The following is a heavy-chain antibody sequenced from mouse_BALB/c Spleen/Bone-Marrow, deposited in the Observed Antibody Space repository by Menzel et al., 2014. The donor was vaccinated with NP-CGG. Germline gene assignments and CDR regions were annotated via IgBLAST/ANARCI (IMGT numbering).Heavy chain of an antibody. CDR2: IYPGNSDT. V-gene: IGHV1-5*01. CDR1: GYTFINYW. Sequence: EVQLQQSGTVLARPGASVKMSCKASGYTFINYWMHWVKQRTGQGLEWIGAIYPGNSDTSYNQKFKAKAKLTAVTSTSTAYMELSSLTNEDSAVYYCTCFYYDYDGLGWFAYWGQGTLVTVSA. D-gene: IGHD2-4*01. J-gene: IGHJ3*01. CDR3: TCFYYDYDGLGWFAY.